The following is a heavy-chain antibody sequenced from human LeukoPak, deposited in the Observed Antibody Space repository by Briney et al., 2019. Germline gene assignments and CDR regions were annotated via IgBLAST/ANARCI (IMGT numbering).Heavy chain of an antibody. J-gene: IGHJ3*02. V-gene: IGHV4-59*08. Sequence: PSETLSLTCTVSGGSMKSYYWSWIRQPPGKGLEWIGNIYYSGTTNYNPPVRSRVTISVDTSKNQFSLKLSSVTDADTAAYYCARKYWDAFDIWGQGTKVTVSS. CDR1: GGSMKSYY. CDR3: ARKYWDAFDI. CDR2: IYYSGTT. D-gene: IGHD2/OR15-2a*01.